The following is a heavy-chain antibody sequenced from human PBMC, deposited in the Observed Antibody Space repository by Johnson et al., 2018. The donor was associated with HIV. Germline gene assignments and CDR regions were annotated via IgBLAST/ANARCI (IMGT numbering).Heavy chain of an antibody. V-gene: IGHV3-NL1*01. Sequence: QVQLVESGGGVVQPGRSLRLSCAASGFTFSSYAMHWVRQAPGKGLEWVSGINWNGGSTGYADSVKGRFTISRDNAKNTLYLQMNSLRAEDTAVYYCARDAPDSGSYHAFDIWGQGTMVTVSS. CDR2: INWNGGST. CDR1: GFTFSSYA. J-gene: IGHJ3*02. CDR3: ARDAPDSGSYHAFDI. D-gene: IGHD1-26*01.